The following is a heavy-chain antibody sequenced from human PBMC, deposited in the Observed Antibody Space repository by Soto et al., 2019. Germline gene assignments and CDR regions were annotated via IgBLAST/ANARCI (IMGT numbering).Heavy chain of an antibody. V-gene: IGHV4-59*01. CDR1: GGSISSYY. CDR2: IYYSGST. Sequence: SETLSLTCTVSGGSISSYYSSWIRQPPGKGLEWIGYIYYSGSTNYNPSLKSRVTISVDTSKNQFSLKLSSVTAADTAVYYCARASIVATITNYYYYMDVWGKGTTVTVSS. D-gene: IGHD5-12*01. CDR3: ARASIVATITNYYYYMDV. J-gene: IGHJ6*03.